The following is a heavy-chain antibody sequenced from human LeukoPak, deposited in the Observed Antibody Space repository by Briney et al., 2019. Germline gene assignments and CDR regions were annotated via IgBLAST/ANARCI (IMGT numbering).Heavy chain of an antibody. Sequence: ASVKVSCKASGYTFTSCGISWVRQAPGQGLEWMGWISAYNGNTNYAQKLQGRVTMTTDTSTSTAYMELRSLGSDDTAVYYCARDLRYYYGSGSYHWFDPWGQGTLVTVSS. J-gene: IGHJ5*02. CDR3: ARDLRYYYGSGSYHWFDP. CDR1: GYTFTSCG. D-gene: IGHD3-10*01. V-gene: IGHV1-18*01. CDR2: ISAYNGNT.